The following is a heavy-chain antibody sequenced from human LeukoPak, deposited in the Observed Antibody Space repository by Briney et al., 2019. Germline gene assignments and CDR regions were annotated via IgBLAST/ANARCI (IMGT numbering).Heavy chain of an antibody. D-gene: IGHD6-13*01. V-gene: IGHV3-7*01. Sequence: GGSLRLSCAASGFTFSSYWMHWVRQAPGKGLEWVANIKQDGSEKYYVDSVKGRFTISRDNAKNSLYLQMNSLRAEDTAVYYCARDPIAAGTRFDYWGQGTLVTVSS. CDR3: ARDPIAAGTRFDY. J-gene: IGHJ4*02. CDR1: GFTFSSYW. CDR2: IKQDGSEK.